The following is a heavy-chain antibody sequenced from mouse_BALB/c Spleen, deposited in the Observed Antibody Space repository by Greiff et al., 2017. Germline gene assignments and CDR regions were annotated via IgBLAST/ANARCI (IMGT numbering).Heavy chain of an antibody. CDR2: INSNGGST. J-gene: IGHJ1*01. D-gene: IGHD1-1*01. Sequence: EVNVVESGGGLVQPGGSLKLSCAASGFTFSSYGMSWVRQTPDKRLELVATINSNGGSTYYPDSVKGRFTISRDNAKNTLYLQMSSLKSEDTAMYYCAHYGSSYWYFDVWGAGTTVTVSS. V-gene: IGHV5-6-3*01. CDR3: AHYGSSYWYFDV. CDR1: GFTFSSYG.